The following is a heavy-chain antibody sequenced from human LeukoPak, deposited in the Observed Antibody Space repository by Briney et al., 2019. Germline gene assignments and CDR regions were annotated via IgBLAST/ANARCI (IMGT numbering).Heavy chain of an antibody. Sequence: ASVKVSCKASGYTFTSYGISWVRQAPGQGLEWMGWISAYNGNTNYAQKLQGRVTMTTDTSTSTAYMELRSLRSDDTAVYYCARVSIVVVPAAILDYYYYMDVWGKGTTVTVSS. CDR1: GYTFTSYG. CDR3: ARVSIVVVPAAILDYYYYMDV. D-gene: IGHD2-2*02. J-gene: IGHJ6*03. V-gene: IGHV1-18*01. CDR2: ISAYNGNT.